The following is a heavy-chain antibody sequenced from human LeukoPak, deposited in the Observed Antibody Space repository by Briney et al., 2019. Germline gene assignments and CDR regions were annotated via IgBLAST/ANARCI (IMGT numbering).Heavy chain of an antibody. Sequence: RGSLRLSCAASGFTFSSYAMSWVRQAPGKGLEWVSAISGSGGSTYYADSVKGRFTISRDNSKNTLYLQMNSLRAEDTAVYYCAKVPRIAAAGTGFDYWGQGTLVTVSS. D-gene: IGHD6-13*01. CDR1: GFTFSSYA. J-gene: IGHJ4*02. CDR3: AKVPRIAAAGTGFDY. V-gene: IGHV3-23*01. CDR2: ISGSGGST.